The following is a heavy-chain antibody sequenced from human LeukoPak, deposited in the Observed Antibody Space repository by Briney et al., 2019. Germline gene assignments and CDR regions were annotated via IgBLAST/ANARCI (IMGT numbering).Heavy chain of an antibody. Sequence: GRSLRLSCAASGFTLSRCGMHWVRQAPGKGLEWVADIWSDGNNKYYADSVKGRFTISRDNSKNTLYLQMNSLRAEDTAVYYCAKHGPVPGVGYFAFDYWGQGTLVAVSS. J-gene: IGHJ4*02. CDR3: AKHGPVPGVGYFAFDY. V-gene: IGHV3-33*06. D-gene: IGHD1-26*01. CDR2: IWSDGNNK. CDR1: GFTLSRCG.